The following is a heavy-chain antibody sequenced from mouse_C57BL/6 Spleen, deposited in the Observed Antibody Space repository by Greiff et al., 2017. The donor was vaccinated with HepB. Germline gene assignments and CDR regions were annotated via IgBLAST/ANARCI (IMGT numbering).Heavy chain of an antibody. CDR2: IDPSDSET. CDR3: GRRGNDGYSFAY. J-gene: IGHJ3*01. CDR1: GYTFTSYW. Sequence: QVQLQQPGAELVRPGSSVKLSCKASGYTFTSYWMHWVKQRPIQGLEWIGNIDPSDSETHYNQKFKDKATLTVDKSSSTAYMQLSSLTSADSAVYYCGRRGNDGYSFAYWGQGTLVTVSA. V-gene: IGHV1-52*01. D-gene: IGHD2-3*01.